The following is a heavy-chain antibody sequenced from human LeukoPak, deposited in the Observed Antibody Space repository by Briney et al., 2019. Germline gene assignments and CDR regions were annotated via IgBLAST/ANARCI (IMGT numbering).Heavy chain of an antibody. V-gene: IGHV1-69*05. J-gene: IGHJ4*02. CDR2: IIPIFSTA. D-gene: IGHD5-24*01. CDR3: ASNRRDGYNYYFDY. CDR1: GGTFSSYA. Sequence: SSVKVSCKASGGTFSSYAISWVRQAPGQGLEWMGGIIPIFSTANYAQKFQGRVTITTDESTSTAYMELSSLRSEDTAVYYCASNRRDGYNYYFDYWGQGTLVTVSS.